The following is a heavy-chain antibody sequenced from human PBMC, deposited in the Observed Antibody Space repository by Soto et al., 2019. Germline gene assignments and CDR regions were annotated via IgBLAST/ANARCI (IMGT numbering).Heavy chain of an antibody. Sequence: LSLTCTVSGGSISSGDYYWSWIRQPPGKGLEWIGYIYYSGSTYYNPSLKSRVTISVDTSKNQFSLKLSSVTAADTAVYYCARDGLRFLEWSSYWGQGTLVTVSS. CDR1: GGSISSGDYY. CDR2: IYYSGST. D-gene: IGHD3-3*01. J-gene: IGHJ4*02. CDR3: ARDGLRFLEWSSY. V-gene: IGHV4-30-4*01.